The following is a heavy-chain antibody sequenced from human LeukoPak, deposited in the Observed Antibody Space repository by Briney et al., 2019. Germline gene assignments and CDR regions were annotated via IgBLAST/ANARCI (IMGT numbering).Heavy chain of an antibody. CDR3: AKLYYYGSGSYYRKPKLIDY. D-gene: IGHD3-10*01. J-gene: IGHJ4*02. V-gene: IGHV3-21*04. CDR1: GFTFSSYI. CDR2: ISSSSSYI. Sequence: GGSLRLSCAASGFTFSSYIMNWVRQAPGKGLEWVSSISSSSSYIYYADSVKGRFTISRDNSKNTLYLQMNSLRAEDTAVYYCAKLYYYGSGSYYRKPKLIDYWGQGTLVTVSS.